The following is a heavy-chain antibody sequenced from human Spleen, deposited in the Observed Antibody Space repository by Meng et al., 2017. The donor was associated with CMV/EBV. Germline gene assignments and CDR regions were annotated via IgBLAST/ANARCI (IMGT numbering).Heavy chain of an antibody. CDR3: ARGLVGAKPNDAFDI. CDR2: ISSSSTFR. J-gene: IGHJ3*02. D-gene: IGHD1-26*01. CDR1: DFTFTSYS. Sequence: GESLKISCAASDFTFTSYSMNWVRQAPGRGLEWVSSISSSSTFRHYADPVKGRFTISRDNAKNSLYLQMNSLGAEDTAVYFCARGLVGAKPNDAFDIWGQGTMVTVSS. V-gene: IGHV3-21*01.